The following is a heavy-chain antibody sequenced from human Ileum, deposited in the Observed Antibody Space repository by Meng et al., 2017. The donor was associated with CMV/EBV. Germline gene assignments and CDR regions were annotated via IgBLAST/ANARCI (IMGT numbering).Heavy chain of an antibody. CDR3: ARGSSSWAFDY. Sequence: VPLQESGPGLVKPSETLSLTCTVSGGSISSYSWSWIRQPAGKGLEWIGRIYSSGSTDYNPSLQSRVTMSVDTSKNQFSLKLSSVTAADTAVYYCARGSSSWAFDYWGQGTLVPSPQ. J-gene: IGHJ4*02. CDR2: IYSSGST. V-gene: IGHV4-4*07. D-gene: IGHD2-2*01. CDR1: GGSISSYS.